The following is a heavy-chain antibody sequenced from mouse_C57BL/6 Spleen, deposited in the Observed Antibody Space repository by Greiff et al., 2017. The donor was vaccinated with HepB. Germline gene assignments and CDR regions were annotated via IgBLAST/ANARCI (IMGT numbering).Heavy chain of an antibody. J-gene: IGHJ4*01. D-gene: IGHD2-3*01. Sequence: QVQLQQPGAELVKPGASVKMSCKASGYTFTSYWITWVKQRPGQGLEWIGDIYPGSGSTNYNEKFKSKATLTVDTSSSTAYMQLSSLTSEDAAVYYCGKEEGWSDYAMDYWGQGTSVTVSS. CDR3: GKEEGWSDYAMDY. CDR1: GYTFTSYW. CDR2: IYPGSGST. V-gene: IGHV1-55*01.